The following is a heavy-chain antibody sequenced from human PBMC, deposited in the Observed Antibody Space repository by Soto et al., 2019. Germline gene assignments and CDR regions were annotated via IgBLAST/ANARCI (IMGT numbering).Heavy chain of an antibody. CDR1: GGSISSNIYH. CDR3: ARHPVYATGWQIDY. Sequence: SETLSLTCTVSGGSISSNIYHWGGIRQPPGKGLEWIGRIYNSGRTYYNASLKSRVSISIDTSKNQFSLKLTSVTAADTAVYYCARHPVYATGWQIDYWGQGALVTVSS. CDR2: IYNSGRT. D-gene: IGHD2-2*01. J-gene: IGHJ4*02. V-gene: IGHV4-39*01.